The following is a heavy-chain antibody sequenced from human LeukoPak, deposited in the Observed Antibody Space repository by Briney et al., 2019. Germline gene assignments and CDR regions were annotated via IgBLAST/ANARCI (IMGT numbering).Heavy chain of an antibody. V-gene: IGHV4-38-2*02. J-gene: IGHJ6*03. CDR1: GYSISSGYY. D-gene: IGHD3-10*01. CDR2: IYHSGST. Sequence: SETLSLTCTVSGYSISSGYYWGWIRQPPGKGLEWIGSIYHSGSTYYNPSLKSRVTISVDTSKNQFSLKLSSVTAADTAVYYCARHRPLTMVRGVPYYYYYMDVWGKGTTVTISS. CDR3: ARHRPLTMVRGVPYYYYYMDV.